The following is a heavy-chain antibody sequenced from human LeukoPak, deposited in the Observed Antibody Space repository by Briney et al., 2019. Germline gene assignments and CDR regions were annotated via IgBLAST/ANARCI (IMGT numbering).Heavy chain of an antibody. J-gene: IGHJ2*01. CDR1: GGTFSSYA. CDR3: ARDSPNPRYFDL. Sequence: GASVKVSCKASGGTFSSYAISWVRQAPGQGLEWMGGIIPIFGTANYAQKFQGRVTITADESTSTAYMELSSLRSEDTAVYYCARDSPNPRYFDLWGRGALVTVSS. V-gene: IGHV1-69*01. CDR2: IIPIFGTA.